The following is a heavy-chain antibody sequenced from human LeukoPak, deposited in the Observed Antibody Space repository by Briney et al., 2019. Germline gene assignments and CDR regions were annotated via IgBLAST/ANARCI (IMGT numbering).Heavy chain of an antibody. Sequence: GGSLRLSCAASGFTFSTYGMHWVRQAPGKGLEWVTFIQHDGSVKLYGDSVKGRFTISRDNSKNTLYLQMNSLRAEDTAVYFCAKDVVGQQWPENYWGQGTLVTVSS. CDR1: GFTFSTYG. J-gene: IGHJ4*02. D-gene: IGHD6-19*01. V-gene: IGHV3-30*02. CDR3: AKDVVGQQWPENY. CDR2: IQHDGSVK.